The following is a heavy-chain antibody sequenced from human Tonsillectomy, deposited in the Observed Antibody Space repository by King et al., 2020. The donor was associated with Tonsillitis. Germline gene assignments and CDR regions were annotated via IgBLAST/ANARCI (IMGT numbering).Heavy chain of an antibody. Sequence: PLQESGPGLVKPSETLSLTCTVSGGSISTSYWSWIRQPAGKGLEWIGRIYGTVSTNYNPSLKSRVTMSGDTSKSQIFLKLTSVTAADTAVYYCATKVTAMVGGDAFDTWGQGTMVTVSS. CDR2: IYGTVST. CDR3: ATKVTAMVGGDAFDT. V-gene: IGHV4-4*07. D-gene: IGHD5-18*01. J-gene: IGHJ3*02. CDR1: GGSISTSY.